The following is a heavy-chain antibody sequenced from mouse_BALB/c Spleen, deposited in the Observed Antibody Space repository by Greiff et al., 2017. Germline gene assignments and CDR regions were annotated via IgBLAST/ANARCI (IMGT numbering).Heavy chain of an antibody. CDR3: ARDYVFDY. Sequence: VKLQESGAELVRPGSSVKISCKASGYAFSSYWMNWVKQRPGQGLEWIGQIYPGDGDTNYNGKFKGKATLTADKSSSTAYMQLSSLTSEDSAVYFCARDYVFDYWGQGTTLTVSS. CDR2: IYPGDGDT. J-gene: IGHJ2*01. V-gene: IGHV1-80*01. CDR1: GYAFSSYW. D-gene: IGHD1-1*02.